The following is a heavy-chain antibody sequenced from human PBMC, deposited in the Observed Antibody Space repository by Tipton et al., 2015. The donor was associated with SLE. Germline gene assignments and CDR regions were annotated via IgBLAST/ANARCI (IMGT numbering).Heavy chain of an antibody. CDR2: IYHSGST. V-gene: IGHV4-39*01. D-gene: IGHD6-19*01. Sequence: TLSLTCTVSGGSISSSSYYWGWIRQPPGKGLEWIGSIYHSGSTYYNPSLKSRVTISVDTSKNQFSLKLSSVTAADTAVYYCARVGRAVAGTDYYGMDVWGQGTTVTVSS. CDR3: ARVGRAVAGTDYYGMDV. CDR1: GGSISSSSYY. J-gene: IGHJ6*02.